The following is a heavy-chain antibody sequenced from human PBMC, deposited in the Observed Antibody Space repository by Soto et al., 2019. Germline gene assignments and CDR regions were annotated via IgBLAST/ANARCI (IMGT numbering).Heavy chain of an antibody. CDR1: GRTISTYY. J-gene: IGHJ3*02. CDR3: ARLGGYSYVPDAFDI. V-gene: IGHV4-59*08. CDR2: IYYSGST. Sequence: SETLSLTSIDSGRTISTYYWSRIRQPPWKGLEWIGYIYYSGSTNYNPSLKSRVTISVDTSKNQFSLKLSSVTAADTAVYYCARLGGYSYVPDAFDIWGQGTMVT. D-gene: IGHD5-18*01.